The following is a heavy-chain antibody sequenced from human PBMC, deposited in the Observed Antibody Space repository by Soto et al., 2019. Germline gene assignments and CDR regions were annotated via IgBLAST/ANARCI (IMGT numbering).Heavy chain of an antibody. CDR1: GGTFSSYA. Sequence: SVKVSCKASGGTFSSYAISWVRQAPGQGLEWMGGIIPIFGTANYAQKFQGRVTITADESTSTAYMELSSLRSEDTAVYYCARVIVLMVYAMRWFDPWGQGTLVTVSS. CDR2: IIPIFGTA. CDR3: ARVIVLMVYAMRWFDP. D-gene: IGHD2-8*01. J-gene: IGHJ5*02. V-gene: IGHV1-69*13.